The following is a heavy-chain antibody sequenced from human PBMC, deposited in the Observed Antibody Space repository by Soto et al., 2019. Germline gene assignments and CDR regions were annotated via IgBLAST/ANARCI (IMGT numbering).Heavy chain of an antibody. D-gene: IGHD2-2*01. Sequence: QVQLVESGGGVVQPGRSLRLSCAASGFTFSSYAMHWVRQAPGKGLEWVAAISYDGSNKYYADSVKGRFTISRDNSKNTLYLQMNSLRAEDTAVYYCARALDLGYCSSTSCHLDYWGQGTLVTVSS. CDR1: GFTFSSYA. V-gene: IGHV3-30-3*01. CDR2: ISYDGSNK. J-gene: IGHJ4*02. CDR3: ARALDLGYCSSTSCHLDY.